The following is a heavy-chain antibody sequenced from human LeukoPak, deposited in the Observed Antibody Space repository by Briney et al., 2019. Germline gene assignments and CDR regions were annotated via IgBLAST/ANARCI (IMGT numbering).Heavy chain of an antibody. J-gene: IGHJ3*02. Sequence: SETLSLTCTVSGGSLSGHFWTWIRQPAGKGLEWIGYIYYSGSTNYNPSLKSRVTISVDTSKNQFSLKLSSVTAADTAVYYCARETTVVTPGRSDVFDIWGQGTMVTVSS. CDR2: IYYSGST. CDR3: ARETTVVTPGRSDVFDI. D-gene: IGHD4-23*01. V-gene: IGHV4-59*11. CDR1: GGSLSGHF.